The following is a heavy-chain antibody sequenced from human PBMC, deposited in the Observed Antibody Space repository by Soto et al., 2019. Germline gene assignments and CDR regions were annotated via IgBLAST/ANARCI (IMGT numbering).Heavy chain of an antibody. Sequence: GGSLRLSCAASGFTFSNAWLSWVRQAPGKGLEWVGRIKSKTDGGTTDYTAPVKGRFTISGDDSKNTLYLQMNSLKIEDTAVYYCTTGSTSTKNYWGQGTLVTVSS. V-gene: IGHV3-15*01. CDR1: GFTFSNAW. D-gene: IGHD6-6*01. J-gene: IGHJ4*02. CDR3: TTGSTSTKNY. CDR2: IKSKTDGGTT.